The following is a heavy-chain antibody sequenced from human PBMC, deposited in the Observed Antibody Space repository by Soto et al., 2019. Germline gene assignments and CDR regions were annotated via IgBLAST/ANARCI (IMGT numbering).Heavy chain of an antibody. CDR3: ARDRMTTYGSGKLYYFDY. Sequence: PSETLSLTCTVSGGSITNSSSYWCWIRHPPGKGLEWMGSIYYSGIRYNNPSLKSRVTMSVDTSKNQFSLRLTSVTAADTAVYYCARDRMTTYGSGKLYYFDYWGQGTPVTVSS. J-gene: IGHJ4*02. D-gene: IGHD1-1*01. V-gene: IGHV4-39*02. CDR2: IYYSGIR. CDR1: GGSITNSSSY.